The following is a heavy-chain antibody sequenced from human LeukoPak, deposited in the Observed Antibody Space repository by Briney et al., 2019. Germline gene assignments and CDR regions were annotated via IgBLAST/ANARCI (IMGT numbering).Heavy chain of an antibody. CDR3: ARPMVRGVITDFDY. J-gene: IGHJ4*02. CDR2: IYPGDSDT. D-gene: IGHD3-10*01. CDR1: GYTFSNYW. V-gene: IGHV5-51*01. Sequence: GESLKISCKGSGYTFSNYWIGWVRQMPGKGLEWMGIIYPGDSDTRYSPSFQGQVTISADKSISTAYLQWSSLKASDTAMYYCARPMVRGVITDFDYWGQGTLVTVSS.